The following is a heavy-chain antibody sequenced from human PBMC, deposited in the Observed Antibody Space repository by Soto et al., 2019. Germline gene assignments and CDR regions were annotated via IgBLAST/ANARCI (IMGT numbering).Heavy chain of an antibody. CDR2: IFADGTT. CDR1: GFSVSSNY. CDR3: ARGGGPFINSVTNPFDY. D-gene: IGHD2-15*01. Sequence: EVPLVESGGGLVQPGGSLRLSCVVSGFSVSSNYMSWVRQAPGKGLDWVSVIFADGTTYYVDSVKGRFTISRHNSKHTLYLQMDSLRTEDTAVYYCARGGGPFINSVTNPFDYWGQGTLVPVSS. V-gene: IGHV3-53*04. J-gene: IGHJ4*02.